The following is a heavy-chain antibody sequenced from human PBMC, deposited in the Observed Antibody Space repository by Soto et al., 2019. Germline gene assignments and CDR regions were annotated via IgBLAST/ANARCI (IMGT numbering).Heavy chain of an antibody. J-gene: IGHJ4*02. CDR1: GFSLRTNGMC. V-gene: IGHV2-70*01. CDR3: ARSPDIVGHTYDY. CDR2: IDWDDNK. Sequence: ESGPTLVNPTPTLTLTCPFSGFSLRTNGMCVSWIRQPPGKALEWLALIDWDDNKYSSTSLKTRLTISKDTSKNQVVLTMTNMDPVDTATYYCARSPDIVGHTYDYWGQGALVTVSS. D-gene: IGHD1-26*01.